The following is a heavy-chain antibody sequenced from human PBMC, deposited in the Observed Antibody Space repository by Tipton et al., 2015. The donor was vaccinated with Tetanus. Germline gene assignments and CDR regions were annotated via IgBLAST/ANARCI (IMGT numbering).Heavy chain of an antibody. J-gene: IGHJ4*02. CDR1: GGSFSAYS. D-gene: IGHD3-10*01. CDR3: ATDRRGPGEVRGLDN. Sequence: LRLSCAVYGGSFSAYSWNWIRQPPGKGLEWLAYVSYSGRTNSNYSLKSRITISQDTSKNQFSLRLTSVTAADTAVYYCATDRRGPGEVRGLDNWGQGTLVTVSS. V-gene: IGHV4-59*01. CDR2: VSYSGRT.